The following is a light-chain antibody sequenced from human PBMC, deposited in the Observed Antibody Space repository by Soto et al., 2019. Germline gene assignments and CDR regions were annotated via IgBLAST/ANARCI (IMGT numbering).Light chain of an antibody. Sequence: EIVLTQSPGTLSLSPGERATLSCRASQSVSTYLAWYQQKPGQGPRLLIDGASSRAYGIPDRFSGSESGTDFTLTISRLAPEDSAVYSCQQYGNSPTFGQGTKFEVK. CDR1: QSVSTY. J-gene: IGKJ1*01. V-gene: IGKV3-20*01. CDR3: QQYGNSPT. CDR2: GAS.